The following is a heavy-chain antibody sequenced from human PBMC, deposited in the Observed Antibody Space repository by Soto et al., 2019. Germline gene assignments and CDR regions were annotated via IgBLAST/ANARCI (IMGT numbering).Heavy chain of an antibody. CDR1: GFTFSSYA. CDR2: ISGSGGST. Sequence: EVQLLESGGGLVQPGGSLRLSCAASGFTFSSYAMSWVRQAPGKGLEWVSAISGSGGSTYYADSVKGRFTISRDNSRTTLYLQMNRLRAEDTAVYYCAQAPDSRGYVSWGQGTLVTVSS. V-gene: IGHV3-23*01. J-gene: IGHJ4*02. D-gene: IGHD3-22*01. CDR3: AQAPDSRGYVS.